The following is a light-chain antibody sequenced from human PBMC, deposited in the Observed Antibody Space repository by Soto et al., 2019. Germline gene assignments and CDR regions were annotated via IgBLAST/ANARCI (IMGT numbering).Light chain of an antibody. CDR3: AAWDDSLNGLV. V-gene: IGLV1-44*01. J-gene: IGLJ1*01. CDR2: NNN. CDR1: SSNIGSNT. Sequence: QSVLTQPPSASGTPGQRVTISCSGRSSNIGSNTVNWYQQLPGTAPKLLIYNNNQRPSGVPDRFSGSKSGTSASLAISGLQSEDEADYYCAAWDDSLNGLVFGTGTQLTVL.